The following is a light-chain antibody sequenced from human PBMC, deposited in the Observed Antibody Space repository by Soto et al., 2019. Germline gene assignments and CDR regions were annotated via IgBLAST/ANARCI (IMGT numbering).Light chain of an antibody. Sequence: DIQMTQSPSSLSASVGDRVTITCRTSQSIDNYSNWYQQKPGKAPKLLMFAASTLQSGVPSRFSGSGSEKDFTLTISSLQPEDLATYYCQQSYTTLLTFGPGNKVDIX. V-gene: IGKV1-39*01. CDR3: QQSYTTLLT. J-gene: IGKJ3*01. CDR1: QSIDNY. CDR2: AAS.